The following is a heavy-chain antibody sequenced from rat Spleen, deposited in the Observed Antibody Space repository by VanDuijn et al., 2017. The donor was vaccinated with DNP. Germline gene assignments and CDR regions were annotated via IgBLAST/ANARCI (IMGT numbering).Heavy chain of an antibody. V-gene: IGHV5S10*01. J-gene: IGHJ3*01. Sequence: EVQLVESGGGLVQPGNSLKLSCAASGFTFSDYAMAWVRQSPKKGLEWVATISYDGGKTYYRDSVKGRFTISRDNAKSSLYLQTDSLRSEDTATYYCTTGYKSGYERFAYWGQGTLVTVSS. D-gene: IGHD4-3*01. CDR2: ISYDGGKT. CDR3: TTGYKSGYERFAY. CDR1: GFTFSDYA.